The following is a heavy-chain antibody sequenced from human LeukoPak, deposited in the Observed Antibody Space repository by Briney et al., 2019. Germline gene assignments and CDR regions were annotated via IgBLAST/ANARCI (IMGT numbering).Heavy chain of an antibody. CDR3: ARGEDPGAFDI. CDR2: IIPIFGTA. CDR1: GGTFSSYA. V-gene: IGHV1-69*01. Sequence: SVKVSCKASGGTFSSYAISWVRQAPGQGHEWRGGIIPIFGTANYAQKFQGRVTITADESTSTAYMELSSLRSEDTAVYYCARGEDPGAFDIWGQGTMVTVSS. J-gene: IGHJ3*02.